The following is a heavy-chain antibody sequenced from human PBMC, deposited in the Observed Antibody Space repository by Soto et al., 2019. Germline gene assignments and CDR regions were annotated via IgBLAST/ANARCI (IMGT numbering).Heavy chain of an antibody. CDR1: GFTFSSYA. CDR2: ISGSGGST. J-gene: IGHJ4*02. CDR3: AKDHYDSSGYTTYLFDY. Sequence: GRSLRLSCAASGFTFSSYAMSWVRQAPGKGLEWVSAISGSGGSTYYADSVKGRFTISRDNSKNTLYLQMNSLRAEDTAVYYCAKDHYDSSGYTTYLFDYWGQGTLVTLSS. D-gene: IGHD3-22*01. V-gene: IGHV3-23*01.